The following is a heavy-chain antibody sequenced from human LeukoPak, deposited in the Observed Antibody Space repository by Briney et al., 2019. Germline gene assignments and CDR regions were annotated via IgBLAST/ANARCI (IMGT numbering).Heavy chain of an antibody. CDR1: GDSFTSVTDY. Sequence: PSETLSLTCTVSGDSFTSVTDYWAWIRQPPGKGLEWIGSIYYSGSTYYNPSLKSRVTISVDTSKNQFSLKLSSVTAADTAVYYCASVGARYYYDSSGYLDYWGQGTLVTVSS. CDR2: IYYSGST. CDR3: ASVGARYYYDSSGYLDY. J-gene: IGHJ4*02. V-gene: IGHV4-39*07. D-gene: IGHD3-22*01.